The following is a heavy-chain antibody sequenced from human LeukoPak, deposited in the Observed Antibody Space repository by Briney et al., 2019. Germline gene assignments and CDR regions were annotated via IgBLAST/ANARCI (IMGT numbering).Heavy chain of an antibody. CDR3: ARDGSPFDS. V-gene: IGHV3-7*01. D-gene: IGHD1-26*01. CDR2: IKQDGSEK. J-gene: IGHJ4*02. CDR1: AFTFRSYW. Sequence: GGSLRLSCAASAFTFRSYWMIWVRQAPGKGLEWVANIKQDGSEKYYVDSVKGRFTISRDNAKKSLYLQMNSLRAEDTAVYYCARDGSPFDSWGQGTLVTVSS.